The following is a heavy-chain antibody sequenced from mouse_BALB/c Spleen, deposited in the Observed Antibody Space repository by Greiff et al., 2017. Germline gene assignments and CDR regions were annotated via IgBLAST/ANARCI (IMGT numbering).Heavy chain of an antibody. V-gene: IGHV3-2*02. CDR2: ISYSGST. Sequence: EVQGVESGPGLVKPSQSLSLTCTVTGYSITSDYAWNWIRQFPGNKLEWMGYISYSGSTSYNPSLKSRISITRDTSKNQFFLQLNSVTTEDTATYYCARSYYFDYWGQGTTLTVSS. CDR1: GYSITSDYA. CDR3: ARSYYFDY. J-gene: IGHJ2*01.